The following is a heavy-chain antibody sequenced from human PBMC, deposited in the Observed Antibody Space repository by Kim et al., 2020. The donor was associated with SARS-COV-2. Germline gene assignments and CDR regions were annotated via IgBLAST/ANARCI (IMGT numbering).Heavy chain of an antibody. CDR3: ARCMVGAVYGMDV. D-gene: IGHD1-26*01. J-gene: IGHJ6*02. V-gene: IGHV4-31*03. Sequence: SETLSLTCTVSGGSISSGGYYWSWIRQHPGKGLEWIGYIYYSGSTYYNPSLKSRVTISVDTSKNQFSLKLSSVTAADTAVYYCARCMVGAVYGMDVWGQGTTVTVSS. CDR1: GGSISSGGYY. CDR2: IYYSGST.